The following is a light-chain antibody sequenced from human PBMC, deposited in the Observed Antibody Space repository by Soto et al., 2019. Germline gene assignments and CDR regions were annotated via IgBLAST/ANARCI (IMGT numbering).Light chain of an antibody. Sequence: QSALTQPASVSGSPGQSITISCTGTTNDIGGYKYVSWYQQHPGKAPKLIIFEVTNRPSGVSNRFSDSKSGNTASLTISGLQAEDEADFYCSSSTGDYTFVFGTGTKLTVL. J-gene: IGLJ1*01. CDR1: TNDIGGYKY. CDR2: EVT. CDR3: SSSTGDYTFV. V-gene: IGLV2-14*01.